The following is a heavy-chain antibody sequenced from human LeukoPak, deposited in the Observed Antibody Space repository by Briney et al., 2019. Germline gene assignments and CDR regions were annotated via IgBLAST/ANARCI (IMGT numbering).Heavy chain of an antibody. V-gene: IGHV4-39*01. CDR3: ARVSYYYYYMDV. Sequence: SETLSLTCTVSGGSISSSSYYWGWIRQPPGKGLEWIGSIYYSGSTYYNPSLKSRVTISVDASKNQFSLKLSSVTAADTAVYYCARVSYYYYYMDVWGKGTTVTVSS. CDR2: IYYSGST. CDR1: GGSISSSSYY. J-gene: IGHJ6*03.